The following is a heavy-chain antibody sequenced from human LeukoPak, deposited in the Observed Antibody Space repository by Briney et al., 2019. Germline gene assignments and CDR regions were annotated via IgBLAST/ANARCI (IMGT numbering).Heavy chain of an antibody. V-gene: IGHV1-18*01. CDR3: ARDCIGCHGFDY. J-gene: IGHJ4*02. Sequence: GASVKVSCKASGYTLASYGISWVRQAPGQGLEWMGWVSAYADDANYVQKFQGRITMTTDTSTSTAYVELRSLRSDDTAVYYCARDCIGCHGFDYWGQGTLVTVSS. CDR1: GYTLASYG. D-gene: IGHD2-15*01. CDR2: VSAYADDA.